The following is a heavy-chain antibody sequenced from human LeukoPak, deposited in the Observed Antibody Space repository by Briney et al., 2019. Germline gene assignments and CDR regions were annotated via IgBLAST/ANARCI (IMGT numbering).Heavy chain of an antibody. J-gene: IGHJ5*02. V-gene: IGHV4-39*01. Sequence: SETLSLTCTVSGGSISSSIYYWGWIRQPPGKGLEWIGSIYYSGSTYYNPSLKSRVTISVDTSKSQFSLKLSSVTAADTAVYYCARYDGNSGWVPTAWGQGTLVTVSS. CDR2: IYYSGST. CDR1: GGSISSSIYY. CDR3: ARYDGNSGWVPTA. D-gene: IGHD6-19*01.